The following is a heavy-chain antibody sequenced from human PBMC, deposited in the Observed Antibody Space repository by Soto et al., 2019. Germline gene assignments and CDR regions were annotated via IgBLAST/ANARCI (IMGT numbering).Heavy chain of an antibody. CDR1: GFSFSTYG. J-gene: IGHJ4*02. Sequence: VQLVESGGGVVQPGRSLRLSCEASGFSFSTYGIHWVRQAPGKGLEWLAVISFDGNKKDYADSVKGRFTISRDNSKKKLFLQINSVRAEDTAVYYCAKDRLVVIPTGHQGYLDSWGQGTLVTVSS. V-gene: IGHV3-30*18. CDR3: AKDRLVVIPTGHQGYLDS. CDR2: ISFDGNKK. D-gene: IGHD2-2*01.